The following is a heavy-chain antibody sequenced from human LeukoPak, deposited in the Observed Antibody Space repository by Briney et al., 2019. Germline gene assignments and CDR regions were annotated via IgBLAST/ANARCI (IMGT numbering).Heavy chain of an antibody. CDR1: GFTFSSYA. J-gene: IGHJ4*02. CDR3: AKGLDDYSQYFDY. V-gene: IGHV3-23*01. CDR2: ISGSGGST. D-gene: IGHD4-11*01. Sequence: GGSLRLSCAASGFTFSSYAMSWVRQAPGKGLEWVSAISGSGGSTYYADSVKGRFTISRENSKNTLYLQINSLRAEDTAVYYCAKGLDDYSQYFDYWGQGTLVTVSS.